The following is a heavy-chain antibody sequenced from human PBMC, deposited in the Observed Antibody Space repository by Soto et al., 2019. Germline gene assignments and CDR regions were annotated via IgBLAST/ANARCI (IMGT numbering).Heavy chain of an antibody. Sequence: EVQLVESGGGLVQPGRSLRLSCAASGFTFDDYAMHWVRQAPGKGLEWVSGISWNSGSIGYADSVKGRFTISRDNAKNSLYLQMNSRRAEDTALYYCAKDNGVAVADYYFDYWGQGTLVTVSS. CDR3: AKDNGVAVADYYFDY. V-gene: IGHV3-9*01. J-gene: IGHJ4*02. CDR2: ISWNSGSI. D-gene: IGHD6-19*01. CDR1: GFTFDDYA.